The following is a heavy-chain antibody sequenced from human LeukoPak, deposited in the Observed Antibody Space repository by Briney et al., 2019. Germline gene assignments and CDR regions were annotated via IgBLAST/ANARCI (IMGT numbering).Heavy chain of an antibody. D-gene: IGHD3-22*01. Sequence: PSETLSLTCAVYGGSFSGYYWSWIRQPPGKGLEWIGEINHSGSTNYNPSLKSRVTISVDTSKNQFSLKLSSVTAADTAVYYCAGITMIGDFDHWGQGTLVTVSS. CDR3: AGITMIGDFDH. CDR2: INHSGST. V-gene: IGHV4-34*01. J-gene: IGHJ4*02. CDR1: GGSFSGYY.